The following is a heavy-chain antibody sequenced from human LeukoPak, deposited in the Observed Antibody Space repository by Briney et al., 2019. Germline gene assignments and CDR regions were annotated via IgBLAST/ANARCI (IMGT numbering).Heavy chain of an antibody. CDR2: IIAIFGTA. Sequence: ASVKVSCKASGGTFISYAISWVRQAPGQGVEWMGGIIAIFGTANYAQKFQGRVTITADESTSTAYMELSSLRSEDTAVYYCARGGTRYYFDYWGQGTLVTVSS. CDR3: ARGGTRYYFDY. J-gene: IGHJ4*02. V-gene: IGHV1-69*13. CDR1: GGTFISYA. D-gene: IGHD3-16*01.